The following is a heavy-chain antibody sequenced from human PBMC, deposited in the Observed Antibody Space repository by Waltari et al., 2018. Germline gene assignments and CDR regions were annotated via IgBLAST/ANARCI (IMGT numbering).Heavy chain of an antibody. J-gene: IGHJ4*02. CDR3: ARDGTYSNYVFDY. D-gene: IGHD4-4*01. CDR2: IKQDGSEK. V-gene: IGHV3-7*01. CDR1: GFTFSSYW. Sequence: EVQLVESGGGLVQPGGSLRLSCAASGFTFSSYWMSWVRQAPGKGLEWVANIKQDGSEKYYVDSVKGRFTISRDNAKNSLYLQMNSLRAEDTAVYYCARDGTYSNYVFDYWGQGTLVTVSS.